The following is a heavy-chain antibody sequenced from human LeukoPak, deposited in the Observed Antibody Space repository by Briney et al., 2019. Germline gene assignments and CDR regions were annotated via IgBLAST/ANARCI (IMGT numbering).Heavy chain of an antibody. CDR1: GFSFSAYS. CDR2: ISSSSSYI. CDR3: ARVLPYDSSGL. Sequence: GGSLRLSCGTSGFSFSAYSMNWVRQAPGKGLEWVSSISSSSSYIYYADSVKGRFTISRDNAKNSLYLQMNSLRAEDTAVYYCARVLPYDSSGLWGQGTLVTVSS. V-gene: IGHV3-21*01. D-gene: IGHD3-22*01. J-gene: IGHJ4*02.